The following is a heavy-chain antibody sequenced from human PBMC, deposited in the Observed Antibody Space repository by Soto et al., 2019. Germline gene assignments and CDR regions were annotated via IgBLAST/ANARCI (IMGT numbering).Heavy chain of an antibody. J-gene: IGHJ6*02. CDR1: GYTFTSYG. CDR2: TSAYNGNT. CDR3: ARRQWRVGGYYYGMDV. V-gene: IGHV1-18*01. Sequence: QVQLVQSGAEVKKPGASVKVSCKASGYTFTSYGISWVRQAPGQGLEWMGWTSAYNGNTNYAQKLQGRGTMTTDTSTSTAYMELRSLRSDDTAVYYCARRQWRVGGYYYGMDVGGQGTTVTVSS. D-gene: IGHD6-19*01.